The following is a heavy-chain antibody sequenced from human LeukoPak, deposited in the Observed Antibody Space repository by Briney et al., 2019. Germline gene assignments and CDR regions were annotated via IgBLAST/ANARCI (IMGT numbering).Heavy chain of an antibody. D-gene: IGHD3-22*01. CDR3: ARVRLVVITHDAFDI. J-gene: IGHJ3*02. V-gene: IGHV3-21*01. CDR1: GASISGSGYY. CDR2: ISSSSSYI. Sequence: PSETLSLTCAVSGASISGSGYYLGWIRQPPGKGLEWVSSISSSSSYIYYADSVKGRFTISRDNAKNSLYLQMNSLRAEDTAVYYCARVRLVVITHDAFDIWGQGTMVTVSS.